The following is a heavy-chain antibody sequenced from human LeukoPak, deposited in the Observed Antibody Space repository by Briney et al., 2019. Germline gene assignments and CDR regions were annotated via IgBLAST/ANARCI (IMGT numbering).Heavy chain of an antibody. Sequence: GASVKVSCKASGYTFTYRYLHWVRQAPGQGLEWMGIINPRRGSTRYAQKFQDRVVVTRDTSTSTVYMELSSLRSDDTAVYYCTREGAAEAKNFDYWGQGTLVTVSS. J-gene: IGHJ4*02. CDR1: GYTFTYRY. CDR3: TREGAAEAKNFDY. CDR2: INPRRGST. V-gene: IGHV1-46*01. D-gene: IGHD6-13*01.